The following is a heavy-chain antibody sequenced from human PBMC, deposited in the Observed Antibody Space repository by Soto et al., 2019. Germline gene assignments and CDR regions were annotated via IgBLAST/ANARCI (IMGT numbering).Heavy chain of an antibody. V-gene: IGHV4-34*01. Sequence: SETLSLTCAVYGGSFSGYYWSWIRQPPGKGLEWIGEINHSGSTNYNPSLKSRVTISVDTSKNQFSLKLSSVTAADTAVYYCARLRDGYNPSDYWGQGTLVTVSS. J-gene: IGHJ4*02. CDR1: GGSFSGYY. D-gene: IGHD5-12*01. CDR2: INHSGST. CDR3: ARLRDGYNPSDY.